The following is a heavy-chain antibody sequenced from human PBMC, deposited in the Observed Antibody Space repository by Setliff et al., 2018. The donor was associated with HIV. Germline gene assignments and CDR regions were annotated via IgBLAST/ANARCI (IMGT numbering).Heavy chain of an antibody. CDR2: ISPSGGSA. J-gene: IGHJ4*02. CDR3: ARDGGDGSGYYYADY. V-gene: IGHV1-46*01. CDR1: GYTFTRNQ. Sequence: ASVKVSCKASGYTFTRNQIHWVRQAPGQGLEWMGIISPSGGSAAYAEKFRGRVTMTSDTSTNTVYMELRSLRSEETAVFYCARDGGDGSGYYYADYWGQGTLVTVSS. D-gene: IGHD3-22*01.